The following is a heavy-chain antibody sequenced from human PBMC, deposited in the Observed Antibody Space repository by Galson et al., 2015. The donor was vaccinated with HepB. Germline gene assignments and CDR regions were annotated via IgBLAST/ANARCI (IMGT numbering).Heavy chain of an antibody. CDR1: GFTFSSYA. CDR2: ISGSGGST. D-gene: IGHD5-18*01. Sequence: SLRLSCAASGFTFSSYAMSWVRQAPGKGLEWVSAISGSGGSTYYADSVKGRFTISRDNSKNTLYLQMNSLRAEDTAVYYCAKRSAMNNYYYYMDVWGKGTTVTVSS. J-gene: IGHJ6*03. V-gene: IGHV3-23*01. CDR3: AKRSAMNNYYYYMDV.